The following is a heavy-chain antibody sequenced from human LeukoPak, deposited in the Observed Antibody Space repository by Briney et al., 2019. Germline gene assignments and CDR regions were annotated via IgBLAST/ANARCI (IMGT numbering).Heavy chain of an antibody. Sequence: GGSLRLSCAASGFTFSSYAMSWVRQAPGKGLEWVSAISGSGDNTYYADSVKGRFTISRDNSKNTLYLQMNSLRAEDTAVYYCARDHSPKWGSGERYFDYWGLGTLVTVSS. D-gene: IGHD7-27*01. CDR2: ISGSGDNT. J-gene: IGHJ4*02. CDR3: ARDHSPKWGSGERYFDY. V-gene: IGHV3-23*01. CDR1: GFTFSSYA.